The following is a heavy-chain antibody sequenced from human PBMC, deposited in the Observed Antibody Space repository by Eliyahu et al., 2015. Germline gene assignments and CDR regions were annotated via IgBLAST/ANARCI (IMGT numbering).Heavy chain of an antibody. J-gene: IGHJ4*02. CDR2: ISASGEIT. CDR1: GXTFSSNA. V-gene: IGHV3-23*01. CDR3: AKDHAAYSSSH. D-gene: IGHD6-6*01. Sequence: EVQLLESGGGLIQPGGSLXLSXAAXGXTFSSNAMXWVXPXPGKGVEXVSVISASGEITYYADSVKGRFTISRDNSRNTLYLHMNTLRVDDTAVYYCAKDHAAYSSSHWGQGTLVTVSS.